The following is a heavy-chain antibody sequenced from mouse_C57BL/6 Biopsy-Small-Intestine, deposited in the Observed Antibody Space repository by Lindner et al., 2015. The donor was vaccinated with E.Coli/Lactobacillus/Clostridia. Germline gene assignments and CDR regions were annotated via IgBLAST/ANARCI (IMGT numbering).Heavy chain of an antibody. D-gene: IGHD1-1*01. V-gene: IGHV5-17*01. Sequence: VQLQESGEALVKPGGSLKLSCAASGFTFSDYGIHWVRQTPEKGLEWVAFISRGSSPIYYADTVKGRFTIPRDNAKNTLFLQMTSLRSEDTAMYYCARPLYYGSSHFAYWGQGTLVTVPA. J-gene: IGHJ3*01. CDR1: GFTFSDYG. CDR2: ISRGSSPI. CDR3: ARPLYYGSSHFAY.